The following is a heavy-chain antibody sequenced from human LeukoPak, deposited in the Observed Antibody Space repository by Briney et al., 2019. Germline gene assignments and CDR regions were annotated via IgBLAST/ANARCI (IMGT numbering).Heavy chain of an antibody. J-gene: IGHJ4*02. V-gene: IGHV3-7*03. Sequence: GGSLRLSCAASGFTFSSYWMSWVRQAPGKGLEWVANIKQDGSEKYYVDSVKGRFTVSRDNAKNSLYLQMSSLRAEDTAVYYCARGFRGYYFDYWGQGTVVTVSS. CDR2: IKQDGSEK. CDR3: ARGFRGYYFDY. CDR1: GFTFSSYW. D-gene: IGHD2-21*01.